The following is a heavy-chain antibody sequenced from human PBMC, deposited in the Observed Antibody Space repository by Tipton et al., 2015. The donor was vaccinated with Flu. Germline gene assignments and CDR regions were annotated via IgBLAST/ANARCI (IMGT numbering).Heavy chain of an antibody. D-gene: IGHD3-9*01. J-gene: IGHJ6*01. CDR3: ARIPPYYDILSGFGYGMDV. CDR2: MNPHSGNT. Sequence: QLVQSGPEVKKPGASVKVSCKASGYSFTSYDIDWVRQAPGQGLEWMGWMNPHSGNTGYAQKFQGRVSMTRSTSIDTAYMELSSLTSEDTGVYYCARIPPYYDILSGFGYGMDVWGQGTTVIVSS. CDR1: GYSFTSYD. V-gene: IGHV1-8*01.